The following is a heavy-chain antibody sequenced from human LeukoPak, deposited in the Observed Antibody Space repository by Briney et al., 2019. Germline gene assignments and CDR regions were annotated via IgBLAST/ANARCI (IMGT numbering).Heavy chain of an antibody. J-gene: IGHJ5*02. Sequence: GGSLRLSCVASGLTVSNHWMSWVRQAPGKGLEWVANIREERGQEYYVDSVKGRFTISKNSAKNSLYLQMNTLRVEDTAMYYCASLDTAKQPLANHWGQGTLVAVSS. CDR3: ASLDTAKQPLANH. CDR2: IREERGQE. V-gene: IGHV3-7*03. D-gene: IGHD5-18*01. CDR1: GLTVSNHW.